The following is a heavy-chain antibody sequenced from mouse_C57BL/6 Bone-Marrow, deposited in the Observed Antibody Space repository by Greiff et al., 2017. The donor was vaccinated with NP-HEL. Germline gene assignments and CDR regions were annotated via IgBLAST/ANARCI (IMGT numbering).Heavy chain of an antibody. Sequence: VQLQQSGAELARPGASVKLSCKASGYTFTSYGISWVKQRTGQGLEWIGEIYPRSGNTYYNEKFKGKATLTADKSSSTAYMELRSLTSEDSAVYFCARVLYSNYDWYFDVWGTGTTVTVSS. CDR3: ARVLYSNYDWYFDV. V-gene: IGHV1-81*01. CDR1: GYTFTSYG. CDR2: IYPRSGNT. J-gene: IGHJ1*03. D-gene: IGHD2-5*01.